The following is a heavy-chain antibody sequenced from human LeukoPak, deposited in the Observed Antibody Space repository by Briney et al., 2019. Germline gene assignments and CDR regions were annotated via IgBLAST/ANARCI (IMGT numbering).Heavy chain of an antibody. CDR1: GFTFDRYP. CDR2: ISYDGSNK. CDR3: ARVGSADTAMVTYFDY. D-gene: IGHD5-18*01. V-gene: IGHV3-30-3*01. J-gene: IGHJ4*02. Sequence: PGGSLRLSCAASGFTFDRYPMHWVRQAPGKGLEWVALISYDGSNKYYADSVKGRFTISRDNSKNTLYLQMNSLRAEDTAVYYCARVGSADTAMVTYFDYWGQGTLVTVSS.